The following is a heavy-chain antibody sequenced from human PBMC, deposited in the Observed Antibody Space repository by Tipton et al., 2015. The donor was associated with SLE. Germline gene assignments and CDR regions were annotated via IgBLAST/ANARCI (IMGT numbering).Heavy chain of an antibody. Sequence: TLSLTCTVSGGSISSSSYYWGWIRQPPGKGLEWIGSIYYSGSTYYNPSRKSRVTISVDTSKNQFSLKLSSVTAADTAVYYCASSRDPYGYFDLWGRGTLVTVSS. D-gene: IGHD5-24*01. CDR2: IYYSGST. CDR1: GGSISSSSYY. V-gene: IGHV4-39*01. CDR3: ASSRDPYGYFDL. J-gene: IGHJ2*01.